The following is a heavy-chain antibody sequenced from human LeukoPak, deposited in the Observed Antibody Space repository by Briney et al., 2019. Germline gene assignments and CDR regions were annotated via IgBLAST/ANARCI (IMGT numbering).Heavy chain of an antibody. CDR2: MYYSGST. CDR1: GGSISSGDYY. D-gene: IGHD3-22*01. CDR3: ARPYYYDSRIDP. J-gene: IGHJ5*02. Sequence: PSETLSLTCTVSGGSISSGDYYWSWVRQPPGKGLEWIAYMYYSGSTYYNPSLKSRVTMSADTSKNQLSLKLSSVTAADTAVYYCARPYYYDSRIDPWGQGILVTVSS. V-gene: IGHV4-30-4*01.